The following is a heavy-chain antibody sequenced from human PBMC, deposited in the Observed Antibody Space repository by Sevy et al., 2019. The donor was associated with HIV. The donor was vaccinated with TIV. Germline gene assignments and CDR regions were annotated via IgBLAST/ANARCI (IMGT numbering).Heavy chain of an antibody. Sequence: GESLKISCAASGFTFSSYAMHWVRQAPGKGLEWVAFISYDGKRTKYADSVKCRFTVSRDNSVKKFYVLLNSLRVEDAAIYYCARENVPVASGRMPYYYYYGLDVWFLVTTVTVSS. V-gene: IGHV3-30*04. CDR2: ISYDGKRT. D-gene: IGHD6-19*01. CDR3: ARENVPVASGRMPYYYYYGLDV. CDR1: GFTFSSYA. J-gene: IGHJ6*02.